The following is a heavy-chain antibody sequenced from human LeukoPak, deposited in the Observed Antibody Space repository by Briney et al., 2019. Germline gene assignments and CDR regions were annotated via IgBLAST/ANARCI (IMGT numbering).Heavy chain of an antibody. CDR1: GGSISSGTYS. CDR3: ARDQEGGIAAGGSGFDY. V-gene: IGHV4-61*01. J-gene: IGHJ4*02. Sequence: PSQTLSLTCAVSGGSISSGTYSWSWIRQPPGKGLGWIGYGYYSGTTNYNPSLNSRLTISVDTSKNQFSLKLSSVTAADTAVYYCARDQEGGIAAGGSGFDYWGQGTLVTVSS. D-gene: IGHD6-13*01. CDR2: GYYSGTT.